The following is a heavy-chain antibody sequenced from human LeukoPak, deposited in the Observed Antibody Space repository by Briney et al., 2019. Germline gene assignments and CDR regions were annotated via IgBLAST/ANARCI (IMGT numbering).Heavy chain of an antibody. CDR1: GFSISSHW. Sequence: SXRLSCVVSGFSISSHWMSWVRQAPGKGLEWVASLKEDVSARNLVDSVKGRFTISRDNAKNTLYLQMNSLRAEDTAVYYCAKDLVGADPNWGQGTLVTVSS. J-gene: IGHJ4*02. CDR3: AKDLVGADPN. CDR2: LKEDVSAR. D-gene: IGHD1-26*01. V-gene: IGHV3-7*04.